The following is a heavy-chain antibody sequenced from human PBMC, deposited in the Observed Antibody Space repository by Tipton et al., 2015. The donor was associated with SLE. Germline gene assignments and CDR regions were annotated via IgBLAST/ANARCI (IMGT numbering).Heavy chain of an antibody. J-gene: IGHJ6*02. Sequence: SLRLSCAASGFTFSSYAMHWVRQAPGKGLEWVAVISYDGSNKYYADSVKGRFTISRDNSKNTLYLQMNSLRGEDTAVYYCARVLGSFFVMDVWGQGTTVTVSS. D-gene: IGHD2/OR15-2a*01. CDR1: GFTFSSYA. V-gene: IGHV3-30*04. CDR3: ARVLGSFFVMDV. CDR2: ISYDGSNK.